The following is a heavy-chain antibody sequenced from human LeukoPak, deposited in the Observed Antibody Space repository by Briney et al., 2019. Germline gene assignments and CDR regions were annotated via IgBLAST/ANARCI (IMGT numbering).Heavy chain of an antibody. D-gene: IGHD3-9*01. CDR1: GDSVTSSF. CDR2: IYFNGNT. V-gene: IGHV4-59*02. CDR3: ARDSLTGPDNWFDP. J-gene: IGHJ5*02. Sequence: SETLSLTCTVSGDSVTSSFWNWIRQPPGKGLEWIGYIYFNGNTKYNPSLKSRVTISVDTSKNQFSLKLSSVTAADTAVYYCARDSLTGPDNWFDPWGQGTLVTVSS.